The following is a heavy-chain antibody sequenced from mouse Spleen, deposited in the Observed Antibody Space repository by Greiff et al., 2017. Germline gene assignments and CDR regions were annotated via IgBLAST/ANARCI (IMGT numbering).Heavy chain of an antibody. J-gene: IGHJ2*01. D-gene: IGHD1-1*02. CDR2: ISSGGSYT. CDR3: ARRDGGFDY. CDR1: GFAFSSYD. Sequence: EVQGVESGGGLVKPGGSLKLSCAASGFAFSSYDMSWVRQTPEKRLEWVATISSGGSYTYYPDSVKGRFTISRDNARNTLYLQMSSLRSEDTALYYCARRDGGFDYWGQGTTLTVSS. V-gene: IGHV5-9*02.